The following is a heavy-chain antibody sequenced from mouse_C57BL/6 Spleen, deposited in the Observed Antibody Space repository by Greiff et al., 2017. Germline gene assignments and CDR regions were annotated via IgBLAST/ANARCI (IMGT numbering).Heavy chain of an antibody. V-gene: IGHV1-85*01. Sequence: VQLQQSGPELVKPGASVKLSCKASGYTFTSYDINWVKQRPGQGLEWIGWIYPRDGSTKYTEKFKGKATLTVDTSSSTAYMELHSLTSEDSAVYFCARGGRTGTNWYFDVWGTGTTVTVSS. D-gene: IGHD4-1*01. CDR3: ARGGRTGTNWYFDV. CDR2: IYPRDGST. J-gene: IGHJ1*03. CDR1: GYTFTSYD.